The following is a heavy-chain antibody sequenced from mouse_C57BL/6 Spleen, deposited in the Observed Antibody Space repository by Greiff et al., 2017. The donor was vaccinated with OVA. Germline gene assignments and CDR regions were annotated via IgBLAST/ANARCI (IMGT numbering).Heavy chain of an antibody. J-gene: IGHJ3*01. V-gene: IGHV1-9*01. CDR3: ARGEGPDYYGSSFAY. CDR2: ILPGSGST. CDR1: GYTFTGYW. D-gene: IGHD1-1*01. Sequence: QVQLKQSGAELMKPGASVKLSCKATGYTFTGYWIEWVKQRPGHGLEWIGEILPGSGSTNYNEKFKGKATFTADTSSNTAYMQLSSLTTEDSAIYYCARGEGPDYYGSSFAYWGQGTLVTVSA.